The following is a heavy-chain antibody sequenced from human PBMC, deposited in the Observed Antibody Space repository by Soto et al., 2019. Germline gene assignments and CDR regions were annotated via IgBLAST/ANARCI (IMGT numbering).Heavy chain of an antibody. D-gene: IGHD3-10*01. CDR3: AKDKSNEELSVYYYNGLDA. CDR2: ISWDSGKI. J-gene: IGHJ6*02. Sequence: GGSLRLSCAVSGFTFEDYAMHWVRQDPVKGLEWVASISWDSGKIGYADSVKGRFTISRDNAKNSLYLQMDSLRADDTALYFCAKDKSNEELSVYYYNGLDAWGQGTTVTVSS. CDR1: GFTFEDYA. V-gene: IGHV3-9*01.